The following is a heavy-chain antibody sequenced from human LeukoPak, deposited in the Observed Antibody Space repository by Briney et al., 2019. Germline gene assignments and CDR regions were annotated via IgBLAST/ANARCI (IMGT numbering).Heavy chain of an antibody. CDR2: IYYSGST. J-gene: IGHJ4*02. CDR3: AVVAVAGMAY. Sequence: SETLSLTCTVSGGSISSSSYYWGWLRQPPGKGLEWIGSIYYSGSTYYNPSLKSRVTISVDTSKNQFSLKLSSVTAADTAVYYCAVVAVAGMAYWGQGTLVTVSS. V-gene: IGHV4-39*07. D-gene: IGHD6-19*01. CDR1: GGSISSSSYY.